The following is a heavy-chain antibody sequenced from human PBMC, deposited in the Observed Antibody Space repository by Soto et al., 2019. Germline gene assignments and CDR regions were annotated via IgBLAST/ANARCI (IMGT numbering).Heavy chain of an antibody. V-gene: IGHV3-23*01. CDR2: ISGSGGST. D-gene: IGHD6-19*01. Sequence: ESGGGLVQPGGSLRLSCAASGFTFSSYAMSWVRQAPGKGLEWVSAISGSGGSTYYADSVKGRFTISRDNSKNTLYLQMNSLRAEDTAVYYCATKPGYSSGWYTSDYWGQGTLVTVSS. CDR3: ATKPGYSSGWYTSDY. CDR1: GFTFSSYA. J-gene: IGHJ4*02.